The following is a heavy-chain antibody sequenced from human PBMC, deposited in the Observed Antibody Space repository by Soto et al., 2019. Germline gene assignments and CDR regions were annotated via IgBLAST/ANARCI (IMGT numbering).Heavy chain of an antibody. J-gene: IGHJ6*03. D-gene: IGHD3-10*01. CDR1: GGSISSGGYY. CDR3: ARAKWFGEPRLEVYYYYYMDV. V-gene: IGHV4-31*03. Sequence: SETLSLTCTVSGGSISSGGYYWSWIRQHPGKGLEWIGYIYYSGSTYYNPSLKSRVTISVDTSKNQFSLKLSSVTAADTAVYYCARAKWFGEPRLEVYYYYYMDVWGKGTTVTVSS. CDR2: IYYSGST.